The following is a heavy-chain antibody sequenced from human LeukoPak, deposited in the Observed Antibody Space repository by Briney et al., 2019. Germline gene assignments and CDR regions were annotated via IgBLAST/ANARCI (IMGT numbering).Heavy chain of an antibody. J-gene: IGHJ5*02. Sequence: SETLSLTCTVSGGSISSSSYYWGWIRQPPGKGLEWIGSIYYSGSTYYNPSLKSRVTISVDTSKNQFSLKLSSVTAADTAVYYCARDKYSSGWLTWFDPWGQGTLVTVSS. CDR1: GGSISSSSYY. CDR2: IYYSGST. CDR3: ARDKYSSGWLTWFDP. V-gene: IGHV4-39*02. D-gene: IGHD6-19*01.